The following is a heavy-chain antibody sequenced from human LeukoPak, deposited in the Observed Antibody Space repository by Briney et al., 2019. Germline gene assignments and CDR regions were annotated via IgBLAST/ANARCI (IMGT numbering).Heavy chain of an antibody. CDR1: GYSFTSYW. J-gene: IGHJ3*02. V-gene: IGHV5-51*01. D-gene: IGHD5-24*01. Sequence: GESLKISCKGSGYSFTSYWIGWVRQMPGKGLECMGIIYPGDSNTRYSPSFKGQVTISVDKSNITAHLQWSSLKASDTAMYYCARRPGDGYSKDAFDIWGQGTMVTVSS. CDR3: ARRPGDGYSKDAFDI. CDR2: IYPGDSNT.